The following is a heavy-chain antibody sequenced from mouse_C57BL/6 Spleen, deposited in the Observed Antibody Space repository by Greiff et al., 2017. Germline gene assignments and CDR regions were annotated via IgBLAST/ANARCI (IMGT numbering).Heavy chain of an antibody. CDR2: INPNNGGT. CDR3: ARVDDGYFDY. Sequence: VQLQQPGPELVKPGASVKMSCKASGYTFTDYNMHWVKQSHGKSLEWIGYINPNNGGTSYNQKFKGKATLTVNKSSSTAYMELRGLASEESAVYYCARVDDGYFDYWGKGTTLTVSS. CDR1: GYTFTDYN. J-gene: IGHJ2*01. V-gene: IGHV1-22*01. D-gene: IGHD2-3*01.